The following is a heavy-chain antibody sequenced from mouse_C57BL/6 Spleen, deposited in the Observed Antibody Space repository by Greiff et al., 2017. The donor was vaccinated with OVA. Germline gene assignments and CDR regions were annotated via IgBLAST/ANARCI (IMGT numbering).Heavy chain of an antibody. CDR3: ARSYYGSHYLDY. V-gene: IGHV1-22*01. J-gene: IGHJ2*01. D-gene: IGHD1-1*01. CDR1: GYTFTDYN. Sequence: VQLQQSGPELVKPGASVKMSCKASGYTFTDYNMHWVKQSHGKSLEWIGYINPNNGGTSYNQKFKGKATLTVNKSSSTAYMELRSLTSEDSAVYYCARSYYGSHYLDYWGQGTTLTVSS. CDR2: INPNNGGT.